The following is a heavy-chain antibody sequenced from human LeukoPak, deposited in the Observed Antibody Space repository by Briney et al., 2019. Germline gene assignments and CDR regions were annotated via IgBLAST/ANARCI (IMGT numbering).Heavy chain of an antibody. CDR2: IYYSGST. CDR3: ARATPDYGDYVYYFDY. Sequence: SETLSLTCTVSGGSISSSSYYWGWIRQPPGKGLEWIGSIYYSGSTYYNPSLKSRVTISVDTSKNQFSLKLSSVTAADTAVYYCARATPDYGDYVYYFDYWGQGTLVTVSS. V-gene: IGHV4-39*07. D-gene: IGHD4-17*01. CDR1: GGSISSSSYY. J-gene: IGHJ4*02.